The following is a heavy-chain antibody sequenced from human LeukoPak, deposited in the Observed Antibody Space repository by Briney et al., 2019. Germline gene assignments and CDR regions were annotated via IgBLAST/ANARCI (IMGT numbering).Heavy chain of an antibody. D-gene: IGHD3-9*01. V-gene: IGHV1-2*02. CDR3: ARGHYDILTGPSNDAFDI. J-gene: IGHJ3*02. CDR1: GYTFTGYY. Sequence: GASVKVSCKASGYTFTGYYMHWVRQAPGQGLEWMGWINPNSGGTNYAQKFQGRVTMTRDTSISTAYMELSRLRSDDTAVYYCARGHYDILTGPSNDAFDIWGQGTMVTVSS. CDR2: INPNSGGT.